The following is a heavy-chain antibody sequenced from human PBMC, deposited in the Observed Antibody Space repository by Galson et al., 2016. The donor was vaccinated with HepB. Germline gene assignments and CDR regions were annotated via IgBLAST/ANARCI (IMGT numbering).Heavy chain of an antibody. J-gene: IGHJ4*02. Sequence: QSGAEVKKPGESLRISCKASGYSFTDYWIGWVRQLPGEGLEWMGIIDPSDSDTRYSPSFQGQVTISVDESTSTAHLQWSSLKTSDTAMYYCARLTAGYWGQGTLVTVSS. CDR1: GYSFTDYW. CDR3: ARLTAGY. CDR2: IDPSDSDT. V-gene: IGHV5-51*01.